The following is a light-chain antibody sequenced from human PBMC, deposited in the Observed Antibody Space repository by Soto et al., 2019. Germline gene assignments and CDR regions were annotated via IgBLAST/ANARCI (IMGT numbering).Light chain of an antibody. J-gene: IGKJ1*01. V-gene: IGKV3-20*01. CDR2: GAS. CDR3: QQQDSSPRT. Sequence: EIVLTQSPGTLSLSPGERATLSCRASQSVSRSFLAWYQQNPGQAPRLLIYGASSRATGIPDRFSGSGSGTDFTLTISRLEREDFAVYFCQQQDSSPRTFGQGTKVEIK. CDR1: QSVSRSF.